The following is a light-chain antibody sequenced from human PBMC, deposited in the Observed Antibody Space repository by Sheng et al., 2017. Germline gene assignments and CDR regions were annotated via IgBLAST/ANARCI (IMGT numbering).Light chain of an antibody. V-gene: IGKV3D-15*01. CDR1: QSVSSN. CDR3: QQYGNTPYS. CDR2: GAS. Sequence: EIVMTQSPATLSVSPGERATLSCRASQSVSSNLAWYQQKPGQAPRLLMSGASTRATGIPDRFSGSGSGTDFTLTISRLEPEDFGVYYCQQYGNTPYSFGQGTKL. J-gene: IGKJ2*03.